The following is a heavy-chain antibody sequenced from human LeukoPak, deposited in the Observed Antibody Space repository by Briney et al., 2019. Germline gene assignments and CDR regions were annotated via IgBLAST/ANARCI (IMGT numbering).Heavy chain of an antibody. D-gene: IGHD1-1*01. Sequence: SETLSLTCTVSGGSVASGSYYWSWIRQPPGKGLEYIGCFYYRGSTKYNPSLKSRVAISVDTSKNQFSLRLSSVTAADTAVYYCARGGLQLPDHWGQGTLVTVSS. J-gene: IGHJ4*02. V-gene: IGHV4-61*01. CDR1: GGSVASGSYY. CDR3: ARGGLQLPDH. CDR2: FYYRGST.